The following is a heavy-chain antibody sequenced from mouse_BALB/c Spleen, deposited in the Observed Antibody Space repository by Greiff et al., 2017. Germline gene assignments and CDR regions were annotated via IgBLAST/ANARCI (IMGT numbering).Heavy chain of an antibody. D-gene: IGHD2-10*01. V-gene: IGHV5-6-4*01. CDR1: GFTFSSYT. Sequence: EVQGVESGGGLVKPGGSLKLSCAASGFTFSSYTMSWVRQTPEKRLEWVATISSGGSYTYYPDSVKGRFTISRDNAKNTLYLQMSSLKSEDTAMYYCTREGAYYGNSGNYCDYWGQGTTLTVSS. CDR3: TREGAYYGNSGNYCDY. CDR2: ISSGGSYT. J-gene: IGHJ2*01.